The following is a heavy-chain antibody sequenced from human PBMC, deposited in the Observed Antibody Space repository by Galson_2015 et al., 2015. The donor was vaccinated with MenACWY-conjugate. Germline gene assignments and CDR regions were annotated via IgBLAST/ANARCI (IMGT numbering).Heavy chain of an antibody. Sequence: PALVKPTQTLTLTCTFSGFSLTSGVGVGWIRQPPGQALEWLALIYWDGDKRYSPSVKTRVTITKDTSKNQVVLTMTNMDPVDTGTYYCAHRRTEVTNAFDIWGQGTMVTVSS. V-gene: IGHV2-5*02. J-gene: IGHJ3*02. CDR2: IYWDGDK. CDR3: AHRRTEVTNAFDI. CDR1: GFSLTSGVG. D-gene: IGHD4-17*01.